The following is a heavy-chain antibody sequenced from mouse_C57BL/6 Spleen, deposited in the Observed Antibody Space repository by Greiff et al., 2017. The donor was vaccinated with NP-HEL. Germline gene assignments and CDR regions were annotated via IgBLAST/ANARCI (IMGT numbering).Heavy chain of an antibody. CDR2: IDPSDSYT. CDR1: GYTFTSYW. V-gene: IGHV1-69*01. J-gene: IGHJ3*01. D-gene: IGHD1-1*01. Sequence: QVQLQQSGAELVMPGASVKLSCKASGYTFTSYWMHWVKQRPGQGLEWIGEIDPSDSYTNYNQKFKGKSTLTVDKSSSTAYMQLSSLTSEDSAVYYCARHYYGSVGFAYWGQGTLVTVSA. CDR3: ARHYYGSVGFAY.